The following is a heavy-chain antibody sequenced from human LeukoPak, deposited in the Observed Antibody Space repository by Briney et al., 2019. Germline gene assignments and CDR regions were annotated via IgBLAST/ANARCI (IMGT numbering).Heavy chain of an antibody. Sequence: PGEPLKISCKGSGYSFPNYWIGWVRQMPGEGLEWMGTIYPGDSDTKYSPPFQGQVTISADKSISTAYLQWSNLEASDSAMYYCARESSLGFDYWGQGTLVTVSS. CDR3: ARESSLGFDY. CDR1: GYSFPNYW. D-gene: IGHD6-13*01. J-gene: IGHJ4*02. V-gene: IGHV5-51*01. CDR2: IYPGDSDT.